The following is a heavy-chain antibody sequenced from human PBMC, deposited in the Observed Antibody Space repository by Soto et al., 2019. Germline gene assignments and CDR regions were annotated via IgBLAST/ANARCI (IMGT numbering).Heavy chain of an antibody. D-gene: IGHD3-10*01. CDR2: INGKCGDC. CDR1: GHTLRGNY. J-gene: IGHJ5*02. Sequence: ASVTVSCLAPGHTLRGNYMHWVRQAPGRGLAWVGWINGKCGDCIFVPKFQGRVTMTRNTSMSTFYMDMSRLRSDDTAVYYWARGGPPPEDTGAGNYYDDESPFDPWGQGTLVTVSS. V-gene: IGHV1-2*02. CDR3: ARGGPPPEDTGAGNYYDDESPFDP.